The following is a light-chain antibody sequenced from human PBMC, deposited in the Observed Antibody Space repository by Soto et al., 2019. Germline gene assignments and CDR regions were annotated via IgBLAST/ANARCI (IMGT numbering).Light chain of an antibody. Sequence: ETVMTQSPAILSVSPGERATLSCRASESVDSNLAWYQQKPGQAPRLLIYGVSSRASDIPARFSGSGSGTEFTLTISSLQSEDFAVYYCQQYNNWPPWTFGQGTKVEIK. CDR3: QQYNNWPPWT. V-gene: IGKV3-15*01. J-gene: IGKJ1*01. CDR2: GVS. CDR1: ESVDSN.